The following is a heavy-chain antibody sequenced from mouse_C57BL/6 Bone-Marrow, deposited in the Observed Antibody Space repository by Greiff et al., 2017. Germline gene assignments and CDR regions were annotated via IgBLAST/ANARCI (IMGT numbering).Heavy chain of an antibody. CDR2: ISNGGGST. CDR3: ARRTEFYAMDY. CDR1: GFTFSDYY. J-gene: IGHJ4*01. Sequence: EVQRVESGGGLVQPGGSLKLSCAASGFTFSDYYMYWVRQTPEKRLEWVAYISNGGGSTYYPDTLKGRFTISRDNAKNTLYLQMSRLKSEDTAMYYCARRTEFYAMDYWGQGTSVTVSA. V-gene: IGHV5-12*01.